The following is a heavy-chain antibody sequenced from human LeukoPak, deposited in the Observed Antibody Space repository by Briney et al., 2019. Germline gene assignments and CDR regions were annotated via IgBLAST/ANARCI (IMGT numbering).Heavy chain of an antibody. D-gene: IGHD2-2*02. CDR1: GFPFSSYA. CDR2: INSDGSST. V-gene: IGHV3-74*01. Sequence: GSLRLSCAASGFPFSSYAMHWVRQAPGKGLVWVSRINSDGSSTSYADSVKGRFTISRDNAKNTLYLQMNSLRAEDTAVYYCARDGGYCSSTSCYRYYYYGMDVWGQGTTVTVSS. J-gene: IGHJ6*02. CDR3: ARDGGYCSSTSCYRYYYYGMDV.